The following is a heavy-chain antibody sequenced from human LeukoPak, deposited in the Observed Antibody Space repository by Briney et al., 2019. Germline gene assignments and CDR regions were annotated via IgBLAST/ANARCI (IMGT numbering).Heavy chain of an antibody. CDR3: ARKGDYYYYYYMDV. V-gene: IGHV1-2*06. CDR1: GYTFTGYY. CDR2: INPNSGGT. J-gene: IGHJ6*03. Sequence: GASVKVSCKASGYTFTGYYMHWVRQAPGQGLEWMGRINPNSGGTNYAQKFQGRVTMTRDTSISTAYMELSRLRSDDTAVYYCARKGDYYYYYYMDVWGKGTTVTVSS.